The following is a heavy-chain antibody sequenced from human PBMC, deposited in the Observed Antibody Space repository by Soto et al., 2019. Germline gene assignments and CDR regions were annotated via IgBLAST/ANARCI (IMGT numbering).Heavy chain of an antibody. J-gene: IGHJ3*02. CDR3: TTGGGRGGLDAFDI. CDR2: IKSKTDGGTT. CDR1: GFTFSNAW. V-gene: IGHV3-15*01. D-gene: IGHD3-10*01. Sequence: GGSLRLSCAASGFTFSNAWMSWVRQAPGKGLEWVGRIKSKTDGGTTDYAAPVKGRFTISRDESKNTLYLQMNSLKTEDTAVYYCTTGGGRGGLDAFDIWGQGTMVTVSS.